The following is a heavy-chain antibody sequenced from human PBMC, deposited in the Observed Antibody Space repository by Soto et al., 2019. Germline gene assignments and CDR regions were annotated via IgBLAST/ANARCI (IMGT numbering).Heavy chain of an antibody. CDR1: GGSFSGYY. CDR3: ARVPNKVHGYYYGMDV. CDR2: INHSGGT. J-gene: IGHJ6*02. Sequence: SETLSLSYAVYGGSFSGYYWSWIRQPPGKGLEWIGEINHSGGTNYNPSLKSRVTISVDTSKNQFSLKLSSVTAADTAVYYCARVPNKVHGYYYGMDVWGQGTTVTVSS. V-gene: IGHV4-34*01.